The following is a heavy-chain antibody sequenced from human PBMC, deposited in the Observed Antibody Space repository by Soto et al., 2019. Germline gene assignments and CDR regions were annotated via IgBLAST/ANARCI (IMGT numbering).Heavy chain of an antibody. V-gene: IGHV3-30*03. J-gene: IGHJ4*02. CDR1: GFTFSGYG. CDR2: LANDGSYQ. D-gene: IGHD2-15*01. CDR3: ARSIGGSSYYPPDY. Sequence: PGGSLRLSCAASGFTFSGYGMHWVRQSPGEGLEWVAILANDGSYQYYAESVKGRFTISRDNSKNTLYLQMDSLRPEDTAVYYCARSIGGSSYYPPDYWGQGTLVTAPQ.